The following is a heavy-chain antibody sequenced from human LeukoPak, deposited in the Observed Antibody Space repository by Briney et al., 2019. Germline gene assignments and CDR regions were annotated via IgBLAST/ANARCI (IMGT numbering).Heavy chain of an antibody. CDR3: ARGLNASRGRVGAAYFDY. J-gene: IGHJ4*02. CDR1: GGSFSGYY. Sequence: SETLSLTCAVYGGSFSGYYWSWIRQPPGKGLEWIGEINHSGSTNYNPSLKSRVTISVDTSKNQFSLNLSSVTAADTAVYYCARGLNASRGRVGAAYFDYWGQGTLVTVSS. CDR2: INHSGST. D-gene: IGHD1-26*01. V-gene: IGHV4-34*01.